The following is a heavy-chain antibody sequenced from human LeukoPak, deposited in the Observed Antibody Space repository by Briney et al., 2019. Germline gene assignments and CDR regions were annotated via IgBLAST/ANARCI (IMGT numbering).Heavy chain of an antibody. Sequence: GASVKVSCKASGYTFTSYAMHWVRQAPGQRLEWMGWINAGNGNTKYSQKFQGRVTITRDTSASTAYMELSSLRSEDTAVYYCVLPGPTGDYGDYDGFGAFDIWGQGTMVTVSS. J-gene: IGHJ3*02. V-gene: IGHV1-3*01. CDR1: GYTFTSYA. CDR2: INAGNGNT. CDR3: VLPGPTGDYGDYDGFGAFDI. D-gene: IGHD4-17*01.